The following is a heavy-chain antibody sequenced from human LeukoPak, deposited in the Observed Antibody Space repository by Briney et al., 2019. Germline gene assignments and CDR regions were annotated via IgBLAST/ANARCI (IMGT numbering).Heavy chain of an antibody. D-gene: IGHD2-2*01. CDR1: GFTFSSYS. CDR3: ATRVSSTTSPAH. J-gene: IGHJ4*02. V-gene: IGHV3-21*01. CDR2: ISSSSSYI. Sequence: GGSLRLSCAASGFTFSSYSMNWVRQAPGKGLEWVSSISSSSSYIYYADSVKGRFTISRDNAKNSLYPQMNSLRAEDTAVYYCATRVSSTTSPAHWGQGTLVTVSS.